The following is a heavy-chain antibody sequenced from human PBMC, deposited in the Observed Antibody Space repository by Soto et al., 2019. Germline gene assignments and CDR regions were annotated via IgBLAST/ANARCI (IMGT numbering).Heavy chain of an antibody. CDR3: ARELTPSLIQGIFDY. Sequence: SVKVSCKASGGTFSSYAISWVRQAPGQGLEWMGGIIPIFGTANYAQKFQGRVTITADESTSTAYMELSSLRSEDTAVYYCARELTPSLIQGIFDYWGQGTTVTVSS. D-gene: IGHD5-18*01. J-gene: IGHJ4*02. CDR1: GGTFSSYA. CDR2: IIPIFGTA. V-gene: IGHV1-69*13.